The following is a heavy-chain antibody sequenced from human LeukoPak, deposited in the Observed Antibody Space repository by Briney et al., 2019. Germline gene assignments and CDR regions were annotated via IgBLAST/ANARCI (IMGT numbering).Heavy chain of an antibody. V-gene: IGHV3-53*01. CDR2: IYRSGST. J-gene: IGHJ3*02. CDR3: AGDSGHDDFDI. CDR1: GFTVSTNY. Sequence: GGSLRLSCAASGFTVSTNYLSWVRQAPGKGLEWVSVIYRSGSTYYADSVKGRFTISRDNSKNTPYLQMNRLRAEDTAVYYCAGDSGHDDFDIWGQGTMVTVSS.